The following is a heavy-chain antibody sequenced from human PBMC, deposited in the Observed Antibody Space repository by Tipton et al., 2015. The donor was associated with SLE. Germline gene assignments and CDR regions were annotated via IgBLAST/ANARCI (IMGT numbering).Heavy chain of an antibody. J-gene: IGHJ4*01. Sequence: LRLSCTVSGGSISSYYWSWIRQTPGKGLEWIGYVVYSGSTNYSPSLKSRVTISLATSNNQFSLNLNSVTAADTAVYYCARHRQLAYFYNWGHGTQVTVSS. CDR3: ARHRQLAYFYN. D-gene: IGHD2/OR15-2a*01. CDR2: VVYSGST. CDR1: GGSISSYY. V-gene: IGHV4-59*08.